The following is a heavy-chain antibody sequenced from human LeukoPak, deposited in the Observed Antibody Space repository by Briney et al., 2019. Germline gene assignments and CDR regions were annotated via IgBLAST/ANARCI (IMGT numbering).Heavy chain of an antibody. D-gene: IGHD5-18*01. Sequence: SETLSPTCTVSGGSISSYYWSWIRQPAGKGLEWIGRIYTSGSTNYNPSLKSRVTMSVDTSKNQFSLKLSSVTAADTAVYYCARERYSYGSSWFDPWGQGTLVTVSS. V-gene: IGHV4-4*07. CDR3: ARERYSYGSSWFDP. CDR1: GGSISSYY. J-gene: IGHJ5*02. CDR2: IYTSGST.